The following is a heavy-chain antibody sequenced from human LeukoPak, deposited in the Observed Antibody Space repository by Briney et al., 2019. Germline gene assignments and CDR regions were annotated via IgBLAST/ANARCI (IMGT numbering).Heavy chain of an antibody. D-gene: IGHD3-22*01. J-gene: IGHJ4*02. CDR3: ARAGSSGYYLCVDY. V-gene: IGHV3-30-3*01. CDR2: ISYDGSKK. CDR1: GFTFSSYA. Sequence: AGGSLRLSCAASGFTFSSYAMHWVRQAPGKGLEWVAVISYDGSKKYYADSVKGRFTISRDNSKNTLYLQMNSLRAEDTAVYYCARAGSSGYYLCVDYWSQGTLVTVSS.